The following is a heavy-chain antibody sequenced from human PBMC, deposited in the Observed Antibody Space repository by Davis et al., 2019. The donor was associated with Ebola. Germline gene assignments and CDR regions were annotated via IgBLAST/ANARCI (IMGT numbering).Heavy chain of an antibody. V-gene: IGHV3-49*04. D-gene: IGHD2-2*01. CDR2: IRSKAYGGTT. CDR1: GFTFGDYA. J-gene: IGHJ6*02. CDR3: TRFGYCSSTSCHHLYYYYYYGMDV. Sequence: GESLKISCTASGFTFGDYAMSWVRQAPGKGLEWVGFIRSKAYGGTTEYAASVKGRFTISRDDSKSIAYLQMNSLKTEDTAVYYCTRFGYCSSTSCHHLYYYYYYGMDVWGQGTTVTVSS.